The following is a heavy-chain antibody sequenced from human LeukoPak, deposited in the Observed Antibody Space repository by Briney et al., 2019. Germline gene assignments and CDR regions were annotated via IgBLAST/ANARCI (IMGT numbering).Heavy chain of an antibody. CDR2: TYYSGSI. Sequence: SETLSLTCTVSGGSITTFYWSWIRQSPGKGLEWIGYTYYSGSIDYNPSLKSRVTISVDMSKNQFSLNVTSVTAADTAVYYCARVGYLWFGELSYYFDYWGQGALVTVSS. CDR1: GGSITTFY. CDR3: ARVGYLWFGELSYYFDY. V-gene: IGHV4-59*01. J-gene: IGHJ4*02. D-gene: IGHD3-10*01.